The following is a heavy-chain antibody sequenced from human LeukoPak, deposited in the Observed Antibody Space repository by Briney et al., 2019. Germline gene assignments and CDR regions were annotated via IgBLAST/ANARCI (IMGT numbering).Heavy chain of an antibody. D-gene: IGHD3-3*01. CDR2: IYYSGST. CDR3: ARDRRYDFWSGYDAFDI. Sequence: SETLSPTGTVSGGSTGSYSWSWFGRPPGRDRGGFGYIYYSGSTNYNPSLKSRVTISVDTSKNQFSLKLSSVTAADTAVYYCARDRRYDFWSGYDAFDIWGQGTMVTVSS. J-gene: IGHJ3*02. V-gene: IGHV4-59*01. CDR1: GGSTGSYS.